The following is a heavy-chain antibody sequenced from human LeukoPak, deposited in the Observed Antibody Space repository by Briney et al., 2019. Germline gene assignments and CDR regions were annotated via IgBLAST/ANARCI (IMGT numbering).Heavy chain of an antibody. CDR2: IWYDGSKT. D-gene: IGHD6-13*01. Sequence: GGSLRLSCGGSGFNFRSYAIHWVRQPPGKGLEWVAVIWYDGSKTYYAESVKGRFTISRDNAKNSLYLQMNSLRAEDTAVYYCARDSGIAAKDYWGQGTLVTVSS. CDR3: ARDSGIAAKDY. V-gene: IGHV3-33*01. J-gene: IGHJ4*02. CDR1: GFNFRSYA.